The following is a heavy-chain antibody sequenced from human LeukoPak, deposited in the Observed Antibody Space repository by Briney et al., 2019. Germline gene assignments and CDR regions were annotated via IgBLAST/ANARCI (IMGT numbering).Heavy chain of an antibody. J-gene: IGHJ3*02. CDR2: IIPIFGTA. CDR3: ARARDYDILTGYRVYSAFDI. V-gene: IGHV1-69*13. D-gene: IGHD3-9*01. Sequence: GASVKVSCKASGGTFSSYAISWVRQAPGQGLEWMGGIIPIFGTANYAQKFQGRVTITADESTSTAYMELSSLRSEDTAVYYCARARDYDILTGYRVYSAFDIWGQGTMDTVSS. CDR1: GGTFSSYA.